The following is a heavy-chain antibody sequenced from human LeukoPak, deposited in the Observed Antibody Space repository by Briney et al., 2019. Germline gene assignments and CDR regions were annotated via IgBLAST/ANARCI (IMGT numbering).Heavy chain of an antibody. CDR1: GYTFTSYY. CDR2: INPSGGRT. CDR3: ARVSYYDSSGYLYAFDI. J-gene: IGHJ3*02. V-gene: IGHV1-46*01. D-gene: IGHD3-22*01. Sequence: ASAKVSCKASGYTFTSYYMHWVRHAPGQGLEWMGIINPSGGRTSYAQKFQGRVTMTRDTSTSTVYMELSSLRSEDTAVYYCARVSYYDSSGYLYAFDIWGQGTMVIVSS.